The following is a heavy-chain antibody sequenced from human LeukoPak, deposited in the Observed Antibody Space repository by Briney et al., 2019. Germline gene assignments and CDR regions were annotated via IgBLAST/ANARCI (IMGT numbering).Heavy chain of an antibody. CDR2: IYYSGST. D-gene: IGHD3-22*01. V-gene: IGHV4-39*01. CDR1: GGSINSSNDY. J-gene: IGHJ3*02. CDR3: ARGPYSYDSSGAFDI. Sequence: SETLSLTCTVSGGSINSSNDYWGWIRQPPGKGLEWIGTIYYSGSTYYNPSLKSRVTISVDTSKKQFSLKLTSVTAADTAVYFCARGPYSYDSSGAFDIWGQGTMVTVSS.